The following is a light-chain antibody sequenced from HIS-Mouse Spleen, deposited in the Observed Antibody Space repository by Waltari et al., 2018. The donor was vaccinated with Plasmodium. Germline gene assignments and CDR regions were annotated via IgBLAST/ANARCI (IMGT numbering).Light chain of an antibody. V-gene: IGKV3-15*01. J-gene: IGKJ3*01. CDR2: GAS. CDR1: QSVSSN. CDR3: QQYNNWSFT. Sequence: EIVMTKSPATLPVSPGERATLSCRASQSVSSNLAGYQQKPGQAPRLLIYGASTRATGSPARFSGSGSGTEFTLTISSLQSEDFAVYYCQQYNNWSFTFGPGTKVDIK.